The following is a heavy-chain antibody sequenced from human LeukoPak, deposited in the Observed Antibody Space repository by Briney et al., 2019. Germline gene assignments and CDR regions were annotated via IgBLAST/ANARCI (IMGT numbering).Heavy chain of an antibody. D-gene: IGHD2-2*01. Sequence: SGTLSLTCAVYGGSFSGYYWSWIRQPPGKGLEWIGEINHSGSTNYNPSLKSRVTISVDTSKNQFSLKLSSVTAADTAVYYCARVKYQLLSYYYYGMDVWGQGTTVTVSS. J-gene: IGHJ6*02. CDR2: INHSGST. CDR1: GGSFSGYY. V-gene: IGHV4-34*01. CDR3: ARVKYQLLSYYYYGMDV.